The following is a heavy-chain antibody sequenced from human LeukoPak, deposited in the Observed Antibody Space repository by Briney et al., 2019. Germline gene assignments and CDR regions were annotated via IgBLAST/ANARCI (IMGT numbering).Heavy chain of an antibody. CDR1: GFTFDDYA. V-gene: IGHV3-9*01. Sequence: PGGSLRLSCAASGFTFDDYAMHWVRQAPGKGLEWVSGINSNSGSIGYADSVKGRFTISRDNARNSLYLQMNSLRAEDTAVYYCARVGYSGYDFDYWGQGTLVTVSS. D-gene: IGHD5-12*01. CDR3: ARVGYSGYDFDY. J-gene: IGHJ4*02. CDR2: INSNSGSI.